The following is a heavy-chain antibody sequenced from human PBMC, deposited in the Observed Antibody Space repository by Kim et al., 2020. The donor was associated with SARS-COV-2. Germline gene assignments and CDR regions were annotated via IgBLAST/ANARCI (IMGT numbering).Heavy chain of an antibody. Sequence: SETLSLTCTVSGGSISSGGYYWIWIRQHPGKGLEWIGYIYYSGSTYYNPSLKSRVTRSVDTSKNQFSLKLSSVTAADTAVYYWARGGYSISWLPPFDPWGQGALVTVSS. J-gene: IGHJ5*02. CDR2: IYYSGST. CDR1: GGSISSGGYY. CDR3: ARGGYSISWLPPFDP. D-gene: IGHD6-13*01. V-gene: IGHV4-31*03.